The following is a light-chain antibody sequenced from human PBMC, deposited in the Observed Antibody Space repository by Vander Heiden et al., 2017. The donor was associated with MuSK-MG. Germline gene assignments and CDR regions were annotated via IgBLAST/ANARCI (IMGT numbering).Light chain of an antibody. V-gene: IGKV3-20*01. Sequence: EIVLTQSPGTLSLSPGDRAPLSCSASPSVSSSYLAWYQQKPGQAPRLLMYATSSRATVVPDRFSGSGSATDFTLTISRLEPEDFAVYYCQQYGGSPLYSFGQGTKLEIK. CDR3: QQYGGSPLYS. CDR1: PSVSSSY. CDR2: ATS. J-gene: IGKJ2*03.